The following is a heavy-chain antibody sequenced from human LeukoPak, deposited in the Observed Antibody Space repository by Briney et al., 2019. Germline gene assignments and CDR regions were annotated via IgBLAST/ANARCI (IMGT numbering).Heavy chain of an antibody. CDR2: IYYSGST. D-gene: IGHD6-6*01. CDR3: ARSIAARSYYYYYYYMDV. Sequence: SETLSLTCTVSGGSISSSSYYWGWIRQPPGKGLEWIGSIYYSGSTYYNPSLKSRVTISVDTSKNQFSLKLSSVTAADTAVYYCARSIAARSYYYYYYYMDVRGKGTTVTVSS. CDR1: GGSISSSSYY. V-gene: IGHV4-39*07. J-gene: IGHJ6*03.